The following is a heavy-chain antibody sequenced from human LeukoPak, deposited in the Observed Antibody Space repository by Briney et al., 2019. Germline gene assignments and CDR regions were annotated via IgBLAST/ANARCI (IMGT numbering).Heavy chain of an antibody. V-gene: IGHV3-23*01. Sequence: TGGSLRLSCAASGFTFSSYAMSWVRQAPGKGLEWVSAISGSGGGTYYADSVKGRFTISRDNSKNTLYLQMNSLRAEDTAVYYCAKDGPLAAAPLFLTHYFDYWGQGTLVTVSS. CDR2: ISGSGGGT. CDR1: GFTFSSYA. D-gene: IGHD6-13*01. J-gene: IGHJ4*02. CDR3: AKDGPLAAAPLFLTHYFDY.